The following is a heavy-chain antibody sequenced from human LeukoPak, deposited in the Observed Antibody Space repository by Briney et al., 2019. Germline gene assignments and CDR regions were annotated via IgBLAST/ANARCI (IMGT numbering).Heavy chain of an antibody. D-gene: IGHD4-11*01. CDR1: GGSISSGSYY. V-gene: IGHV4-61*02. J-gene: IGHJ6*03. CDR2: IYTSGST. CDR3: ARGRVASSTWYSTYYYYFYMDV. Sequence: PSETLSLTCTVSGGSISSGSYYWSWIRQPPGKGLEWIGRIYTSGSTYYNPSLNGRVSISVDTSKNLFSLRLRSVTAADTAVYVCARGRVASSTWYSTYYYYFYMDVWGKGTTATVSS.